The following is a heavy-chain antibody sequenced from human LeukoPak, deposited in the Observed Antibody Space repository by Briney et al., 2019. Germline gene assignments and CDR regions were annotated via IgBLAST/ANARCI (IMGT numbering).Heavy chain of an antibody. Sequence: GASVKVSCKASGYTFTGYYMYWVRQAPGQGLEWMGWINPNSGGTNYAQKSQGRVTMTRDTSISTAYMELSRLRSDDTAVYYCASGLWVTAIEEGPIGNNDFWGQGTLVTVSS. CDR3: ASGLWVTAIEEGPIGNNDF. CDR2: INPNSGGT. J-gene: IGHJ4*02. V-gene: IGHV1-2*02. D-gene: IGHD2-21*02. CDR1: GYTFTGYY.